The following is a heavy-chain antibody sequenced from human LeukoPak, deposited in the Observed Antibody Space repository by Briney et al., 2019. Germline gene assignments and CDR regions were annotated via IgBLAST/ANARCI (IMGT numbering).Heavy chain of an antibody. V-gene: IGHV3-53*04. D-gene: IGHD3-10*01. CDR1: GFTVSSNY. Sequence: GGSLRLSCAASGFTVSSNYMSWVRQAPGKGLEWVSVIYSGGSTYYADSVKGRFTISRRNSKNTLYLQMNSLRAKDTAVYYCARDMVRGVITRYYYGMDVWGQGTTVTVSS. J-gene: IGHJ6*02. CDR2: IYSGGST. CDR3: ARDMVRGVITRYYYGMDV.